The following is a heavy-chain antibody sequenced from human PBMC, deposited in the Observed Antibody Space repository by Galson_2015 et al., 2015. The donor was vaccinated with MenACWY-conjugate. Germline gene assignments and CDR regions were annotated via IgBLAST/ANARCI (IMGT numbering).Heavy chain of an antibody. D-gene: IGHD2/OR15-2a*01. CDR3: AREDLAWAFGLDY. V-gene: IGHV3-21*01. CDR1: GFTFNTYT. CDR2: ITSGSDYI. Sequence: SLRLSCAASGFTFNTYTMNWVRQAPGEGLEWVSSITSGSDYIYYADSVKGRFTVSRDNAENSLYLQMNSLRPEDTAVYYCAREDLAWAFGLDYWGQVTLVTVSS. J-gene: IGHJ4*02.